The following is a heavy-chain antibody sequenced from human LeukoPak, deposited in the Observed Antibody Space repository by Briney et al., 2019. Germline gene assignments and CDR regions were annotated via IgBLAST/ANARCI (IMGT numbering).Heavy chain of an antibody. CDR3: ARAPGFIYGGFDC. CDR1: GFTFSSYA. D-gene: IGHD3-3*02. V-gene: IGHV3-30*04. Sequence: PGGSLRLSCAASGFTFSSYAMHWVRQAPGKGLERVAVISYDGSNKYYADSVKGRFTISRDNSKNTLYLQMNSLRAEDTAVYYCARAPGFIYGGFDCWGQGTLVTVSS. CDR2: ISYDGSNK. J-gene: IGHJ4*02.